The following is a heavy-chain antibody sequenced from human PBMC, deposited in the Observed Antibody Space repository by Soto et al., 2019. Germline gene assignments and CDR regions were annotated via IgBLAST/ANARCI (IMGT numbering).Heavy chain of an antibody. CDR2: IIPIVGTG. J-gene: IGHJ6*02. CDR3: ECVGIRDPSPSTDYYYRMDV. D-gene: IGHD2-21*01. CDR1: GGTFSTYA. Sequence: QVQLVQSGAEVRKPGSSVTVSCKASGGTFSTYAISWVRQAPGQGLEWMGGIIPIVGTGRYAQKFQGRVTITADRATYTANTALSRLRFESTDVYYVECVGIRDPSPSTDYYYRMDVWGQGTTVTVSS. V-gene: IGHV1-69*06.